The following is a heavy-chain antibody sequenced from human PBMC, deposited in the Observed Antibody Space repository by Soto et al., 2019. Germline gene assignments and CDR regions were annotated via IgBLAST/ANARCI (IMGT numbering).Heavy chain of an antibody. J-gene: IGHJ5*02. D-gene: IGHD3-10*01. CDR2: IYHSGST. CDR3: AREKTGLSLGHFDP. V-gene: IGHV4-30-2*01. Sequence: SETLSLTCAVSGGSISSGGYSWSWIRQPPGKGLEWIGYIYHSGSTYYNPSLKSRVTISVDRSKNQFSLKLSSVTAADTAVYYCAREKTGLSLGHFDPWGQGTLVTVSS. CDR1: GGSISSGGYS.